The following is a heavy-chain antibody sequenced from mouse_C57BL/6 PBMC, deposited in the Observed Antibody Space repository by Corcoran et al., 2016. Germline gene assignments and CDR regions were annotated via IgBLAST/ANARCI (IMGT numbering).Heavy chain of an antibody. D-gene: IGHD2-1*01. J-gene: IGHJ3*01. V-gene: IGHV1-26*01. Sequence: EVQLQQSGPELVKPGASVKISCKASGYTFTDYYMNWVKQSHGKSLEWIGDINPNNGGTSYNQKFKGKATLTVDKSSSTAYMELRSLTSEDSAVYYCASAVYYGNFAWFAYWGQGTLVTVSA. CDR3: ASAVYYGNFAWFAY. CDR2: INPNNGGT. CDR1: GYTFTDYY.